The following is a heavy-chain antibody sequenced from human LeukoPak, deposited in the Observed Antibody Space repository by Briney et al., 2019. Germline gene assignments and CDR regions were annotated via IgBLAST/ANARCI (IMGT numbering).Heavy chain of an antibody. J-gene: IGHJ5*02. CDR3: ARDGGYSGYNPSGWFDP. CDR1: GFTFSSYA. Sequence: GGSLRLSCAASGFTFSSYAMHWVRQAPGKGLEWVAVIPYDGSNKYYADSVKGRFTISRDNSKNTLYLQMNSLRAEDTAVYYCARDGGYSGYNPSGWFDPWGQGTLVTVSS. CDR2: IPYDGSNK. V-gene: IGHV3-30-3*01. D-gene: IGHD5-12*01.